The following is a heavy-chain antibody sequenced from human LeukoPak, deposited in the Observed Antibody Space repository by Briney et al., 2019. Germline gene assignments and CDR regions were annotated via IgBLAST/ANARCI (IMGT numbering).Heavy chain of an antibody. J-gene: IGHJ3*01. Sequence: PSQTLSLTCAVSGDSISSASYSWTWIRQPLGKGLEWIGYNYHSGTTYYNPSPKSRVTISVDRSKNQFSLRLTSVTAADTAVYYCAGAPLNYDILAGYYTLAFDVWGRGTLVNVSS. CDR3: AGAPLNYDILAGYYTLAFDV. V-gene: IGHV4-30-2*01. CDR2: NYHSGTT. D-gene: IGHD3-9*01. CDR1: GDSISSASYS.